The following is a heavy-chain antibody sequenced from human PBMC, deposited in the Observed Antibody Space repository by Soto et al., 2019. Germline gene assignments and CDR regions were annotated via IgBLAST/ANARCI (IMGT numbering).Heavy chain of an antibody. Sequence: GGSLRLSCAASGFTFSSYAMSWVRQAPGKGLEWVSGISGTGGSTYYADSVKGRFTISRDNSKNMLYLQMNSLRAEDTAVYYCAKDKSYYYGSGSSNTFDYWGQGTLVTVSS. CDR3: AKDKSYYYGSGSSNTFDY. CDR2: ISGTGGST. D-gene: IGHD3-10*01. J-gene: IGHJ4*02. CDR1: GFTFSSYA. V-gene: IGHV3-23*01.